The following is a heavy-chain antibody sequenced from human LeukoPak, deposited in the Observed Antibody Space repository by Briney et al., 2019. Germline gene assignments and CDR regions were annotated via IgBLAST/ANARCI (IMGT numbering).Heavy chain of an antibody. CDR3: ARMTADYYYYYYMDV. CDR2: IYYSGST. V-gene: IGHV4-59*01. D-gene: IGHD2-21*02. CDR1: GGSISSYY. J-gene: IGHJ6*03. Sequence: SETLSLTCTVSGGSISSYYWSWIRQPPGKGLEWIGYIYYSGSTNYNPSLKSRVTISVDTPKNQFSLKLSSVTAADTAVYYCARMTADYYYYYYMDVWGKGTTVTVSS.